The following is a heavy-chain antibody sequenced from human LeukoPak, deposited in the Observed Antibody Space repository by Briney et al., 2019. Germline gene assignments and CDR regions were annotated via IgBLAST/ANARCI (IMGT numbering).Heavy chain of an antibody. CDR2: FDPEDGET. J-gene: IGHJ3*02. CDR3: ATVSYGGSYSRAFDI. Sequence: GASVKVSCKVSGYTLTELSMHWVRQAPGKGLEWMGGFDPEDGETIYAQKFQGRVTMTEDTSTDTAYMELSSLRSEDTAVYYCATVSYGGSYSRAFDIWGQGTMVTVSS. D-gene: IGHD1-26*01. V-gene: IGHV1-24*01. CDR1: GYTLTELS.